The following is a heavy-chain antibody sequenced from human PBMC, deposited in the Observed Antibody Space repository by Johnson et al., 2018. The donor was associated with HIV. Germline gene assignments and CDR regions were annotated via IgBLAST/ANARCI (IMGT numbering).Heavy chain of an antibody. CDR2: LSLSGSTI. CDR3: ARDSSLYTLSAHTDAFDI. V-gene: IGHV3-11*04. D-gene: IGHD2-2*01. J-gene: IGHJ3*02. Sequence: QVQLVESGGDLVQPGGSLRLSCAASGFTFNNYYMAWVRQAPGKGLAWVSYLSLSGSTIYYADSVKGRFTISRDNSKNALYLQLNNLRAEDTAVYYCARDSSLYTLSAHTDAFDIWGQGTMVTVSS. CDR1: GFTFNNYY.